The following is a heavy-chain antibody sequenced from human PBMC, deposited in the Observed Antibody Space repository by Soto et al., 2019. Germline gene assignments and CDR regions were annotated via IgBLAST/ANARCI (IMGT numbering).Heavy chain of an antibody. J-gene: IGHJ4*02. D-gene: IGHD3-10*01. V-gene: IGHV3-9*01. CDR2: INWNGKTS. CDR1: GFPFDDFA. CDR3: ARDISGWSPGEVPCPLDF. Sequence: VKLAESGGGLVEPGRSLRLSCVASGFPFDDFAMHCVRQAPGKGMEWVSGINWNGKTSGYADPVRGRFIVSRDNATNSLYLQMNSLRVEDTAIYFCARDISGWSPGEVPCPLDFWGQGTLVTVSS.